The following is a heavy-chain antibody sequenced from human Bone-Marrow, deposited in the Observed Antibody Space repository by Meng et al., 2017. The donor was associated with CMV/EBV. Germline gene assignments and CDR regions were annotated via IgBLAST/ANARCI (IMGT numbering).Heavy chain of an antibody. D-gene: IGHD6-13*01. V-gene: IGHV1-18*04. CDR3: ARVEPSIAAAGFDY. Sequence: ASVKVSCKASGYTFTAYYFHWVRQAPGQGLEWMGWISAYNGNTNYAQKLQGRVTMTTDTSTSTAYMELSRLRSDDTAVYYCARVEPSIAAAGFDYWGQGTLVTVSS. CDR2: ISAYNGNT. J-gene: IGHJ4*02. CDR1: GYTFTAYY.